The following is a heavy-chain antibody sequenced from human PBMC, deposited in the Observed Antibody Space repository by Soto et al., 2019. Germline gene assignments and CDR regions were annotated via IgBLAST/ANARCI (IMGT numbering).Heavy chain of an antibody. V-gene: IGHV4-4*07. CDR2: IYSSGST. D-gene: IGHD4-17*01. Sequence: QVQLQESGPGLVKPSETLSLTCNVSGGSISSNYWSWIRQPAGKGLEWLGRIYSSGSTNYNPSLKRRITRPVDTSKTQFSLKLTSVTASDTAVSCFTRRYRDSSEHWGQGTLVT. CDR1: GGSISSNY. J-gene: IGHJ1*01. CDR3: TRRYRDSSEH.